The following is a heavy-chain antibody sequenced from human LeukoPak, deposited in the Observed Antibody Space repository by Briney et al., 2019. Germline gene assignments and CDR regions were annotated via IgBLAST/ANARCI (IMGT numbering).Heavy chain of an antibody. CDR2: ISGSGGST. J-gene: IGHJ6*03. D-gene: IGHD4-17*01. CDR3: ASYGDYVYYYYYYMDV. CDR1: GFTFSSYA. Sequence: GGSLRLSCAASGFTFSSYAMSWVRQAPGKGLEWVSVISGSGGSTYYADSVKGRFTISRDNAKNSLYLQMNSLRAEDTAVYYCASYGDYVYYYYYYMDVWGKGTTVTVSS. V-gene: IGHV3-23*01.